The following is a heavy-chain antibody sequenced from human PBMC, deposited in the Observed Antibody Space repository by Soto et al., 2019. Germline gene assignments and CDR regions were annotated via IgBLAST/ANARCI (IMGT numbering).Heavy chain of an antibody. Sequence: QVQLVQSGAELKKPGASVKVSCKASGYTFSNDDMNWVRQATGQGPEWIGWVNSNNGDTVYAQKFQGRVTLTTDISTTTAYMELTGLRSEDTDIYYCAKVSRKGCAIDFDYWGQGTLITVSS. J-gene: IGHJ4*02. CDR2: VNSNNGDT. CDR1: GYTFSNDD. D-gene: IGHD3-22*01. V-gene: IGHV1-8*01. CDR3: AKVSRKGCAIDFDY.